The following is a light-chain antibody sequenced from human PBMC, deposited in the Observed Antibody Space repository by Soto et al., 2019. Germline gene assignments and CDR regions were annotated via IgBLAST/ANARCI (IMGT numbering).Light chain of an antibody. CDR2: EDN. V-gene: IGLV6-57*01. Sequence: NFMLTQPHSVSESPGKTVTISCTRSGGSIASKYVQWYQQRPGSSPTTVIYEDNERPSGVPDRFSGSIDSSSNSASLTISGLKTEDEADYYCQSFDSTNVVFGGGTKLTVL. CDR1: GGSIASKY. CDR3: QSFDSTNVV. J-gene: IGLJ2*01.